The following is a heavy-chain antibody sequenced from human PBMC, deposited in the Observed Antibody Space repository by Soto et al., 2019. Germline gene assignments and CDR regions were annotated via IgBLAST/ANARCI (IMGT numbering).Heavy chain of an antibody. CDR1: SGSISSSNW. CDR2: IYHSGST. CDR3: ASRTSHYGSGSYYGYYYYYYMDV. V-gene: IGHV4-4*02. J-gene: IGHJ6*03. D-gene: IGHD3-10*01. Sequence: SETLSLTCAVSSGSISSSNWWSWVRQPPGKGLERIGEIYHSGSTNYNPSLKSRVTISVDKSKNQFSLKLSSVTAADTAVYYCASRTSHYGSGSYYGYYYYYYMDVWGKGTTVTVSS.